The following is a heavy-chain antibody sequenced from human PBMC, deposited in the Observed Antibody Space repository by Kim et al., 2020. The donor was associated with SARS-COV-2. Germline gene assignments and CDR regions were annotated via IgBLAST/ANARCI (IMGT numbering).Heavy chain of an antibody. CDR3: ARGPF. V-gene: IGHV3-74*01. CDR2: IDNDRSTT. J-gene: IGHJ4*02. Sequence: GGSLRLSCAASGFTFSTYWMDWVRQAPGKGPVWVSRIDNDRSTTLYADSVKGRFTISRDNSKNTLFLQMTSLRADDTGVYYCARGPFWGQGTLVTVSS. CDR1: GFTFSTYW.